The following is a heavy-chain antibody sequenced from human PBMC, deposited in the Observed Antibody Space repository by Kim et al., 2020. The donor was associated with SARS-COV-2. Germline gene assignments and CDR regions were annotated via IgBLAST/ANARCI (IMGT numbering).Heavy chain of an antibody. CDR1: GYTFTSYA. CDR3: ARGKVRGLRVYYYYGMDV. Sequence: ASVKVSCKASGYTFTSYAMHWVRQAPGQRLEWMGWINAGNGNTKYSQKFQGRVTITRDTSASTAYMELSSLRSEDTAVYYCARGKVRGLRVYYYYGMDVWGQGTTVTVSS. CDR2: INAGNGNT. J-gene: IGHJ6*02. D-gene: IGHD3-10*01. V-gene: IGHV1-3*01.